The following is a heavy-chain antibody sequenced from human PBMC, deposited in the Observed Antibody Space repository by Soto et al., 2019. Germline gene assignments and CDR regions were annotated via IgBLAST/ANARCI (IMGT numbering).Heavy chain of an antibody. CDR2: ISGSAASA. D-gene: IGHD6-19*01. CDR3: AKERSSGWTDTFDY. J-gene: IGHJ4*02. CDR1: GFTFSNYA. Sequence: EVQLLESGGGLVQPEGSLRLSCAASGFTFSNYAMSWVRQAPGKGLEWVSRISGSAASAYYADSVKGRFTISRDNSKNTLYLQMYSLRAEDTAVYFCAKERSSGWTDTFDYWGQGSLVTVSS. V-gene: IGHV3-23*01.